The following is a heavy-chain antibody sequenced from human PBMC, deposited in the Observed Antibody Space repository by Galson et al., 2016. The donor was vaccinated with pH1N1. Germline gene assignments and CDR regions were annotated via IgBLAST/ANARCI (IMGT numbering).Heavy chain of an antibody. CDR3: TRARYNLLTGYLIDY. CDR1: GFSFGDYA. Sequence: RLSCAASGFSFGDYAMSWVRQAPGKGLEWVGLIRSKVYGGTTEYAASVKGRFTILRDDSKDIAYLQMNSLRTEDTAVSFCTRARYNLLTGYLIDYWGQGTLVTVSS. CDR2: IRSKVYGGTT. V-gene: IGHV3-49*04. J-gene: IGHJ4*02. D-gene: IGHD3-9*01.